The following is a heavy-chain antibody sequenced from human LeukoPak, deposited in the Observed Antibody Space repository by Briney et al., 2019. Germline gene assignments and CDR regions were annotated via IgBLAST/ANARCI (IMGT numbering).Heavy chain of an antibody. CDR1: GFIVSSNY. J-gene: IGHJ4*02. CDR3: ARGDRAASGFGY. CDR2: FYSSGRT. V-gene: IGHV3-66*01. Sequence: GGSLRLSCAASGFIVSSNYINWVRQAPGKGLEWVSVFYSSGRTYYADSVKGRFTISRDNSKNTLYLQMISLRAEDTAVYYCARGDRAASGFGYWGQGTLVTVST. D-gene: IGHD2-15*01.